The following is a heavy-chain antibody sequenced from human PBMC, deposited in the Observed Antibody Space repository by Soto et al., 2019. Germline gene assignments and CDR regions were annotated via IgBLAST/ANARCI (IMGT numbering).Heavy chain of an antibody. CDR3: ARSGGGYDWGHWFDP. J-gene: IGHJ5*02. V-gene: IGHV1-3*01. CDR1: GYTFSSYA. D-gene: IGHD5-12*01. Sequence: QVQLVQSGAEVKKPGASVKVSCKASGYTFSSYAMHWVRQAPGQRLEWMGWINVDNGNTKYSQKFQGRVTITMDTSVSTAYMELSSLTSEDTAVYYCARSGGGYDWGHWFDPWGQGTLVTVSS. CDR2: INVDNGNT.